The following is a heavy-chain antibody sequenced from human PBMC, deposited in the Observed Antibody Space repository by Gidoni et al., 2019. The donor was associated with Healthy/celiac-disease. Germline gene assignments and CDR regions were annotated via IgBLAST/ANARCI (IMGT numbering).Heavy chain of an antibody. CDR1: GFTFSSYE. D-gene: IGHD2-15*01. V-gene: IGHV3-48*03. CDR2: ISSSGSTI. CDR3: ARDRDCSGGSCYFDY. J-gene: IGHJ4*02. Sequence: EVQLVESGGGLVQPGGSLRLSCAASGFTFSSYEMNWVRQAPGKGLEWVSYISSSGSTIYYADSVKGRFTISRDNAKNSLYLQMNSLRAEDTAVYYCARDRDCSGGSCYFDYWGQGTLVTVSS.